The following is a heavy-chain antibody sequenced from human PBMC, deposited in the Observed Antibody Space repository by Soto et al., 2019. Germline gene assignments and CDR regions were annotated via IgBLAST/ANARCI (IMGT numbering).Heavy chain of an antibody. CDR2: INAGNGHT. V-gene: IGHV1-3*01. CDR3: ARTKAAAGSPPRY. J-gene: IGHJ4*02. CDR1: GYTFTSYA. D-gene: IGHD6-13*01. Sequence: ASVKVSCKASGYTFTSYAMHWVRQAPGQRHEWMGWINAGNGHTKYSQKFQGRVTITADESTSTAYMELSSLRSEDTAVYYCARTKAAAGSPPRYWGQGTLVTVSS.